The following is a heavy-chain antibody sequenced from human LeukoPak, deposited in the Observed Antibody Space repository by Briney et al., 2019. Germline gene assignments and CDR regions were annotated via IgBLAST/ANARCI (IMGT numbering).Heavy chain of an antibody. CDR2: IYYTGST. D-gene: IGHD2-21*01. Sequence: SETLSLTCTVTGGSISSGDLYWSWLRQPPGKGLEWIGLIYYTGSTYYNPSLKSRITIALDASKNQFSLKLTSVTAADTAVYYCAACGDFDYWGQGTLVTVSS. J-gene: IGHJ4*02. V-gene: IGHV4-30-4*01. CDR1: GGSISSGDLY. CDR3: AACGDFDY.